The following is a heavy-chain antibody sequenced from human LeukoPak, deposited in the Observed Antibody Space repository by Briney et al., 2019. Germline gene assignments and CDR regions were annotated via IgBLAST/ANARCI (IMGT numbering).Heavy chain of an antibody. V-gene: IGHV4-61*01. Sequence: PSETLSLTCTVSGGSVSSGSYYWSWIRQPPGKGLEWIGDIYYSGSTNYNPSLKSRVTISVDTSKNQFSLKLSSVTAADTAVYYCAREGSSSWPNYYYGMDVWGQGTTVTVSS. J-gene: IGHJ6*02. D-gene: IGHD6-13*01. CDR2: IYYSGST. CDR1: GGSVSSGSYY. CDR3: AREGSSSWPNYYYGMDV.